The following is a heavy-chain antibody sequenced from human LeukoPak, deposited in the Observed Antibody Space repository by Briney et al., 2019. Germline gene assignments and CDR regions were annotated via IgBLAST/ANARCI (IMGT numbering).Heavy chain of an antibody. CDR2: IYPGDSDT. CDR1: GYTFTKYW. D-gene: IGHD2-15*01. J-gene: IGHJ6*03. V-gene: IGHV5-51*01. CDR3: ARHPIVVVADYYYYYMDV. Sequence: GESLKISCKGSGYTFTKYWIGWVRQMPGKGLEWMGIIYPGDSDTRYSPSFQGQVTISADKSISTAYLQWSSLKASDTAMYYCARHPIVVVADYYYYYMDVWGKGTTVTVSS.